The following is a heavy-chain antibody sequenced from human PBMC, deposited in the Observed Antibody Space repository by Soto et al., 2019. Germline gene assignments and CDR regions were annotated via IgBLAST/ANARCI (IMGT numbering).Heavy chain of an antibody. Sequence: GGSLRLSCAASGFTFSSYWMHWVRQAPGKGLVWVSRINSDGSSTSYADSVKGRFTISRDNTKNTLYLQMNSLRAEDTAVYYCARDSSSWYAFDIWGQGTMVTVSS. CDR3: ARDSSSWYAFDI. J-gene: IGHJ3*02. V-gene: IGHV3-74*01. CDR2: INSDGSST. CDR1: GFTFSSYW. D-gene: IGHD6-13*01.